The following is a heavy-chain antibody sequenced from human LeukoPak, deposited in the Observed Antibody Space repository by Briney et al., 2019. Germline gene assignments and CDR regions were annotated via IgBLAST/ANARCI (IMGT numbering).Heavy chain of an antibody. J-gene: IGHJ5*02. V-gene: IGHV1-2*02. Sequence: ASVKVSCKASGYTFTGYYMLWVRQAPGPGLEWMGWINPNSGGTNYAQKFEGRVTMTRDTSSSTAYMELSRLRSDDTAVYYCARARVRLVILPSHWFDPWGQGTLVTVSS. CDR2: INPNSGGT. D-gene: IGHD3-9*01. CDR3: ARARVRLVILPSHWFDP. CDR1: GYTFTGYY.